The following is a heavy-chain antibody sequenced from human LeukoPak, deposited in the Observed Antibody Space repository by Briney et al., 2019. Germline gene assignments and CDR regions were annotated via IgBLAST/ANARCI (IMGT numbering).Heavy chain of an antibody. D-gene: IGHD4-11*01. J-gene: IGHJ6*03. CDR1: VFTFSSYG. V-gene: IGHV3-30*02. Sequence: GGSLRLSCAASVFTFSSYGMHWVRQAPGKGLEWVAFIRYDGSNKYYADSVKGRFTISRDNSKNTLYLQMNSLRAEDTAVYYCAKIYSNYPYYYYMDVWGKGTTVTVSS. CDR3: AKIYSNYPYYYYMDV. CDR2: IRYDGSNK.